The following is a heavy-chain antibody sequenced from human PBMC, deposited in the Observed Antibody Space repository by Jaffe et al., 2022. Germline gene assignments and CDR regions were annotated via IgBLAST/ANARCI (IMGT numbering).Heavy chain of an antibody. J-gene: IGHJ5*02. D-gene: IGHD3-3*01. CDR2: INWNSGSI. CDR1: GFGFDDYA. Sequence: EVQLVESGGGLVQPGRSLRLSCAASGFGFDDYAMHWVRQAPGKGLEWVSGINWNSGSIGYADSVKGRFTISRDNAKNSLYLQMNSLRTEDTALYYCAKEYIAGFRFRGNWFDPWGQGTLVIVSS. CDR3: AKEYIAGFRFRGNWFDP. V-gene: IGHV3-9*01.